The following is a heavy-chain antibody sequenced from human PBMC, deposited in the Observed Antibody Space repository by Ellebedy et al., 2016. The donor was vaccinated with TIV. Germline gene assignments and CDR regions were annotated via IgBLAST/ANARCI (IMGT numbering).Heavy chain of an antibody. Sequence: GSLRLXCTVSGGSISSSGYYWGWIRQPPGKGLEWIGTIYYSGSTYYKPSLRSRVTISVDTSKNQLSVNLNSVTAADTAVYYCAIPVAGVWGQGTMVTVSS. D-gene: IGHD6-19*01. J-gene: IGHJ4*02. CDR3: AIPVAGV. V-gene: IGHV4-39*01. CDR1: GGSISSSGYY. CDR2: IYYSGST.